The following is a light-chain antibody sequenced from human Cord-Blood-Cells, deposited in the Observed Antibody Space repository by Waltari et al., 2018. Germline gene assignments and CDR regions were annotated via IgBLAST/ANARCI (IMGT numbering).Light chain of an antibody. J-gene: IGKJ4*01. V-gene: IGKV1-39*01. CDR1: QSISSY. Sequence: DIQMTQSPSSLSASVGDRVTITRRASQSISSYLNWYQQKPGKAPKLLIYAASSLQSGVPSRFSGRGSGTDFTLTISSLQPADFATYYCQPSYSTPLTFGGGTKVEIK. CDR2: AAS. CDR3: QPSYSTPLT.